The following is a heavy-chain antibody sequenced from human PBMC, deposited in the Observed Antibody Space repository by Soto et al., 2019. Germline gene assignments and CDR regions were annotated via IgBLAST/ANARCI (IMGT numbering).Heavy chain of an antibody. J-gene: IGHJ4*02. Sequence: GESLKISCKGSGYSFTSYWIGWVRQMPGKGLEWMGIIYPGDSDTRYSPSFQGQVTISADKSISTAYLQWSSLKASDTAMYYCARHVFVSFPGIAVAVVYYWGQGTLVPVSS. D-gene: IGHD6-19*01. CDR1: GYSFTSYW. CDR2: IYPGDSDT. V-gene: IGHV5-51*01. CDR3: ARHVFVSFPGIAVAVVYY.